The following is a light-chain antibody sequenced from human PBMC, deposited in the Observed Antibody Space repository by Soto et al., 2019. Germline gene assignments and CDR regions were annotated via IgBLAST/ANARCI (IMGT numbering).Light chain of an antibody. V-gene: IGKV3-20*01. J-gene: IGKJ1*01. CDR1: QSISSNY. CDR2: GAS. Sequence: EIVLTQSPGTVSLSPGERATLSCRASQSISSNYLAWYQQKPGQAPRLLIYGASSRATGIPDRFSGSGSGTDFTLTISRLEPEAFAVYYCQQYGSSLPWTFGQGTKVKIK. CDR3: QQYGSSLPWT.